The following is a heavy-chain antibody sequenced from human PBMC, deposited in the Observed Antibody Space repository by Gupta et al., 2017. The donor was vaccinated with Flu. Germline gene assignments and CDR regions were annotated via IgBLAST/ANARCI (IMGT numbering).Heavy chain of an antibody. J-gene: IGHJ4*02. CDR3: AKAGRYCSSTSCYTGGFFDY. Sequence: LEWVAVISYDGSNKYYADSVKGRFTISRDNSKNTLYLQMNSLRAEDTAVYYCAKAGRYCSSTSCYTGGFFDYWGQGTLVTVSS. CDR2: ISYDGSNK. V-gene: IGHV3-30*18. D-gene: IGHD2-2*02.